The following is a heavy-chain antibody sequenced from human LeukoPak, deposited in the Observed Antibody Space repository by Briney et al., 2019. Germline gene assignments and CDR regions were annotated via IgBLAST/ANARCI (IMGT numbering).Heavy chain of an antibody. V-gene: IGHV3-33*01. CDR2: IWYDGNSK. CDR3: ARDAPYYYDSTGFSPRYFDY. CDR1: GFTFSDYG. J-gene: IGHJ4*02. D-gene: IGHD3-22*01. Sequence: PGGSLRLSCAASGFTFSDYGMHWVRQAPGKGLEWVAVIWYDGNSKYYADSVKGRFSISRDDAKNSLYLQMNSLRAEDTAVYYCARDAPYYYDSTGFSPRYFDYWGQGALVTVSS.